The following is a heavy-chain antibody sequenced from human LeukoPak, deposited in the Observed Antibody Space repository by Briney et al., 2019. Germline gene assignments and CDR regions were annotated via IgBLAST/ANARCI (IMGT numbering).Heavy chain of an antibody. V-gene: IGHV4-39*07. J-gene: IGHJ6*03. D-gene: IGHD6-13*01. Sequence: PSETLSLTCTVSGGSISTSNYYWGWIRRPPGKGLEWIGNIFYSGSTYYGPSLKSRLTISLDTSRNQFSLKLNSVTAADTAVYYCARVSYSSSWYYHYMDVWGKGTTVTVSS. CDR1: GGSISTSNYY. CDR2: IFYSGST. CDR3: ARVSYSSSWYYHYMDV.